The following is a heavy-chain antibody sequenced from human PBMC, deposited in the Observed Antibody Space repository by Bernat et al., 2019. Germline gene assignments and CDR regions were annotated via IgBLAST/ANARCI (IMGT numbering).Heavy chain of an antibody. CDR2: IWYDGSNK. J-gene: IGHJ6*02. Sequence: QVQLVESGGGVVQPGRSLRLSCAASGFTFSSYGMHWVRQAPGKGLEWVAVIWYDGSNKYYADSVKGRFTISRDNSKNTLYLQMNSLRAEDTAVYYCARNPIAAAGGYGMDVWGHGTTVTVSS. V-gene: IGHV3-33*01. CDR1: GFTFSSYG. CDR3: ARNPIAAAGGYGMDV. D-gene: IGHD6-13*01.